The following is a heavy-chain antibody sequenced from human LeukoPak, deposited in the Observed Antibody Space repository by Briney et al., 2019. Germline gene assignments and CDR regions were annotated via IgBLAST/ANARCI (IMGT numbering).Heavy chain of an antibody. J-gene: IGHJ5*02. CDR3: ARRYRGDA. D-gene: IGHD3-10*01. CDR1: GFTFSSYG. V-gene: IGHV3-7*01. Sequence: GGSLRLSCAASGFTFSSYGMSWVRQAPGKGLEWVANIRQDGSEKYYVDSVKGRFTISRDNAKNSLYLQMNSLRAEDTAVYYCARRYRGDAWGQGTLVTVSS. CDR2: IRQDGSEK.